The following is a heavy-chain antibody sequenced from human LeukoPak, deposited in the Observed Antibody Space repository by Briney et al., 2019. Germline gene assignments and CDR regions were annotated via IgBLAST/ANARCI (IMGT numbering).Heavy chain of an antibody. CDR2: INPSGGST. J-gene: IGHJ3*02. D-gene: IGHD3-10*01. CDR3: ARGAFLWFGEPLDAFDI. Sequence: ASVKVSCKASGYTFTSYYMHWVRQAPGQGLEWMGIINPSGGSTSYAQKFQGRVTMTRDTSTSTVYMELSSLRSEDTAVYYCARGAFLWFGEPLDAFDIWGQGTMVTVSS. V-gene: IGHV1-46*01. CDR1: GYTFTSYY.